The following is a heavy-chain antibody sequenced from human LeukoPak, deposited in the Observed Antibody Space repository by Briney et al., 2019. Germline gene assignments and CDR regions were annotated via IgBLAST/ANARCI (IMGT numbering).Heavy chain of an antibody. D-gene: IGHD5-24*01. CDR2: INPNSGGT. V-gene: IGHV1-2*02. CDR3: ARGPAGWLQFSGYFDY. J-gene: IGHJ4*02. CDR1: GYTFTGYY. Sequence: ASVKVSCKASGYTFTGYYMHGVRQAPGQGLEGMGWINPNSGGTNYAQKFQGRVTMTRDTSISTAYMELSRLSSDATAVYYCARGPAGWLQFSGYFDYWGQGTLVTVSS.